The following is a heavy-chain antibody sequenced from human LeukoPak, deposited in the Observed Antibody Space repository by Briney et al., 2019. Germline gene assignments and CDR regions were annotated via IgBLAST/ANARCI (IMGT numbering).Heavy chain of an antibody. CDR3: TRDTPYSSSPYAFDI. D-gene: IGHD6-6*01. V-gene: IGHV4-4*07. J-gene: IGHJ3*02. CDR2: IYTSGST. Sequence: SETLSLTCTVSGGSISSYYWSWIRQPAGKGLEWIGRIYTSGSTNYNPSLKGRVTMSVDTSKNQFSLKLSSVTAADTAVYYCTRDTPYSSSPYAFDIWGQGTMVTVSS. CDR1: GGSISSYY.